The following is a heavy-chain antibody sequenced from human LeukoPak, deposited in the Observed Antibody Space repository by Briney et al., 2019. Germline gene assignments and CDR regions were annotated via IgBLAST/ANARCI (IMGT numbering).Heavy chain of an antibody. CDR1: GGSISSYY. CDR3: ARTNPIAVAEGY. CDR2: IYYSGST. Sequence: PSETLSLTCTVSGGSISSYYWSWIRQPPGKGLEWIGYIYYSGSTNYNPSLKSRVTISVDTSKNQFSLKLSSVTAADTAVYYCARTNPIAVAEGYWGQGTLVTVSS. V-gene: IGHV4-59*01. D-gene: IGHD6-19*01. J-gene: IGHJ4*02.